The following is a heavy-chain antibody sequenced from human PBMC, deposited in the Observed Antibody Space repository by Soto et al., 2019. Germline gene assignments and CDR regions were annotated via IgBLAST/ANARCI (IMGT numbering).Heavy chain of an antibody. CDR2: IDTDGSRK. J-gene: IGHJ6*02. CDR1: GFNFNTYW. D-gene: IGHD4-4*01. CDR3: GRVHLPGNYANGVGV. Sequence: GGSLRLSCAASGFNFNTYWMYWVRQAPGKGLEWVANIDTDGSRKNYVDSVKGRFIISRDNAKNSLLLQMNSLRADDTAVYYCGRVHLPGNYANGVGVWGQGTTVTVSS. V-gene: IGHV3-7*03.